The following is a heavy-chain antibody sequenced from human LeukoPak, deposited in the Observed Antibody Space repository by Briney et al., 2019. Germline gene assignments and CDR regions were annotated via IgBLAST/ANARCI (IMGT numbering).Heavy chain of an antibody. CDR2: ISPNGVIT. D-gene: IGHD5-24*01. CDR1: GFTFSSHG. J-gene: IGHJ4*02. CDR3: AKDDAWLQYGN. V-gene: IGHV3-23*01. Sequence: GGSLRLSCAASGFTFSSHGMNWVRQAPGKGLEWVSGISPNGVITYYADSVKGRFTISRDNSKGTVYLQMNSLRPEDTAVYYCAKDDAWLQYGNWGRGTLVTVPS.